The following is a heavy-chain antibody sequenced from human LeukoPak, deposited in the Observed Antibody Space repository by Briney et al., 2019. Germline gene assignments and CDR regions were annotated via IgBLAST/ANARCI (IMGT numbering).Heavy chain of an antibody. CDR3: ARHRAYSSSSPFDY. CDR2: IYYTGST. J-gene: IGHJ4*02. CDR1: GGSISSLY. D-gene: IGHD6-6*01. Sequence: PSETLSLTCSVSGGSISSLYRSWIRQPPGKGPEWIGYIYYTGSTNYNPSLKSRVTMFVDMSKNQFSLRLSSVTAADTAVYYCARHRAYSSSSPFDYWGQGTLVTVSS. V-gene: IGHV4-59*08.